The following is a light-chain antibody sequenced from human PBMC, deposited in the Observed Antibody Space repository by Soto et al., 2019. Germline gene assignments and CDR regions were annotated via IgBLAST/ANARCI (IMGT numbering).Light chain of an antibody. Sequence: QSALTQPASVSGSPGQSITISCTGTSSDVGGYNYVSWYQHHPGEAPRLIIFQVTKRPSGVSNRFSGSKSGNTASLTISGLQAEDEAEYYCSSYTNINTRACVFGTGTKLTVL. CDR1: SSDVGGYNY. CDR3: SSYTNINTRACV. V-gene: IGLV2-14*01. CDR2: QVT. J-gene: IGLJ1*01.